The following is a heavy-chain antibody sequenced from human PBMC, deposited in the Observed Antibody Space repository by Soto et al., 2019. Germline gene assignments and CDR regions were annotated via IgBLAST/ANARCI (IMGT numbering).Heavy chain of an antibody. CDR2: ISAYNGNT. V-gene: IGHV1-18*01. CDR3: ARDYCYYDSSGYSTEAFDI. D-gene: IGHD3-22*01. CDR1: GYTFTSYG. Sequence: ASVKVSCKASGYTFTSYGISWVRQAPGQGLEWMGWISAYNGNTNYAQKLQGRVTMTTDTSTSTAYMELRSLRSDDTAVYYCARDYCYYDSSGYSTEAFDIWGHGTMVTVSS. J-gene: IGHJ3*02.